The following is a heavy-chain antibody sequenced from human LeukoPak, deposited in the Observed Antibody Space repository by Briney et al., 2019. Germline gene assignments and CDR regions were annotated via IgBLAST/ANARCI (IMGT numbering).Heavy chain of an antibody. CDR3: ARDSRLYDSSGNFDY. Sequence: GGSLRLYCAASGFTFSNAWMSWVRQAPGKGLEWVANIKQDGSEKYYVDSVKGRFTISRDNAKNSLYLQMNSLRAEDTAVYYCARDSRLYDSSGNFDYWGQGTLVTVSS. D-gene: IGHD3-22*01. V-gene: IGHV3-7*01. J-gene: IGHJ4*02. CDR2: IKQDGSEK. CDR1: GFTFSNAW.